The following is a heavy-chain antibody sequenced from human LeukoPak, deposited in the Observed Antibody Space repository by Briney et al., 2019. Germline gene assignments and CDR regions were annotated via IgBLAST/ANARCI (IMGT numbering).Heavy chain of an antibody. CDR1: GFTFSSYS. CDR3: VRDYFFSLDP. Sequence: GGSLRLSCAASGFTFSSYSMNWVRQAPGKGLEWVSSISSSSSYIYYADSVKGRFTISRDNAKNTLYLQMNSLKDEDTAVYYCVRDYFFSLDPWGQGTLVTVSS. J-gene: IGHJ5*02. D-gene: IGHD2/OR15-2a*01. CDR2: ISSSSSYI. V-gene: IGHV3-21*01.